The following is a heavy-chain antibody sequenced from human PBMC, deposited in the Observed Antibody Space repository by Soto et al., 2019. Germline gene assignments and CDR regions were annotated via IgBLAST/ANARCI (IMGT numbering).Heavy chain of an antibody. V-gene: IGHV4-61*01. CDR3: ARRIVGASAFDF. CDR2: VYKSGSA. D-gene: IGHD1-26*01. J-gene: IGHJ4*02. Sequence: QVQLQESGPGLVRPSETLSLTCSVSGSSVNSGNYYWSWIRQPPGKGLEWIGYVYKSGSANYNPSLKSRLTISVDTAKNDFSLNLRSVTAADTAVYYCARRIVGASAFDFWGQGTLVRVSS. CDR1: GSSVNSGNYY.